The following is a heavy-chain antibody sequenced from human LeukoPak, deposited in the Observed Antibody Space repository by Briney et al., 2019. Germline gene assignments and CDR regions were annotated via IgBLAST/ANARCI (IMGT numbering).Heavy chain of an antibody. J-gene: IGHJ3*02. Sequence: LVKVSCKASGGTFSSYAISWVRQAPGQGLEWMGRIIPIFGIANYAQKFQGRVTITADKSTSTAYMELSSLRSEDTAVYYCAREGIVVVPAAIVAFDIWGQGTMVTVSS. CDR3: AREGIVVVPAAIVAFDI. CDR2: IIPIFGIA. V-gene: IGHV1-69*04. CDR1: GGTFSSYA. D-gene: IGHD2-2*01.